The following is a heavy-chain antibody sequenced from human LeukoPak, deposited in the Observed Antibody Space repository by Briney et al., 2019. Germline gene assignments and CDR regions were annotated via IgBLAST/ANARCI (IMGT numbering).Heavy chain of an antibody. CDR2: INPSGGST. D-gene: IGHD3-22*01. CDR1: GYTFTSYY. CDR3: ARGEKYYYDSSGTTGGY. J-gene: IGHJ4*02. Sequence: ASVKVSCKASGYTFTSYYMHCVRQAPGQGLEWMGIINPSGGSTSYAQKFQGRVTMTRDTSTSTVYTELSSLRSEDTDVYYCARGEKYYYDSSGTTGGYWGQGTLVTVSS. V-gene: IGHV1-46*01.